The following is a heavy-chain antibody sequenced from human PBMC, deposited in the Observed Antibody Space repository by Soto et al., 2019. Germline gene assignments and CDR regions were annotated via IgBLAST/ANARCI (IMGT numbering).Heavy chain of an antibody. CDR2: ISAYNGNT. Sequence: QVPLVQSGAEVKKPGASVKVSCKASGYTFTSYGIIWVRQAPGQGREWMGWISAYNGNTNYAQKLQGRVNMTTDTSTSTASMELRSLRSDDTAVYYCARGGDYGSGSRPLAPWGQGTLVTVSS. D-gene: IGHD3-10*01. CDR3: ARGGDYGSGSRPLAP. J-gene: IGHJ5*02. CDR1: GYTFTSYG. V-gene: IGHV1-18*01.